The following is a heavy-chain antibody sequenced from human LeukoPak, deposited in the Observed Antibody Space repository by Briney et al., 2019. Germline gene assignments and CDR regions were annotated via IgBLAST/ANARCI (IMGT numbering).Heavy chain of an antibody. CDR3: AKAKGWYGEGYFDY. Sequence: GESLRLSCAASGFAVSSNYMNWVRQAPGKGLEWVSVLYPDGRTYYADSVKGRFTISRDVSKNTLFLQMTSLRAEDTAVYYCAKAKGWYGEGYFDYWGQGNLVTVSS. CDR2: LYPDGRT. J-gene: IGHJ4*02. D-gene: IGHD3-10*01. CDR1: GFAVSSNY. V-gene: IGHV3-53*01.